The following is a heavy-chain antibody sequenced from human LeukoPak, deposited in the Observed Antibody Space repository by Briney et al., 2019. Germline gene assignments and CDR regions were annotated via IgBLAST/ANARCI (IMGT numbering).Heavy chain of an antibody. Sequence: PSETLSLTCTVSDDSLSRYYWSWVRQPAGKGLEWIGRLDTSGNTHYNPSLKSRVTMSVDTSRNQFSLRLTSVTAADTAVYYCARGGDCPDYWAQGTLVTVSS. J-gene: IGHJ4*02. D-gene: IGHD2-21*02. CDR2: LDTSGNT. CDR3: ARGGDCPDY. CDR1: DDSLSRYY. V-gene: IGHV4-4*07.